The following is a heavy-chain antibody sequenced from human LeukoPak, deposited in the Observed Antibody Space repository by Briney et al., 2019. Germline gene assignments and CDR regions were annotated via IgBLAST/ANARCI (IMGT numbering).Heavy chain of an antibody. Sequence: GGSLRLSCAASGFTFSSYSMNWVRQAPGKGLEWVSSISSSSSYIYYADSVKGRFTISRHTDKNSLYLQMNRLRAEDTAVYYCARGITGTEDYWDQGTLVTVSS. J-gene: IGHJ4*02. CDR2: ISSSSSYI. CDR1: GFTFSSYS. V-gene: IGHV3-21*01. D-gene: IGHD1/OR15-1a*01. CDR3: ARGITGTEDY.